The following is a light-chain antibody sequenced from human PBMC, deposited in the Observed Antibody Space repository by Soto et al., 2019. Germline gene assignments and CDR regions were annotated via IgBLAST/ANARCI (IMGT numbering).Light chain of an antibody. CDR3: QQYNSYSS. J-gene: IGKJ2*01. CDR2: DAA. V-gene: IGKV1-5*01. CDR1: QSISSW. Sequence: DIQMTQSPSTLSASVGDRVTITCRASQSISSWLAWYQQKPGKAPKLLIYDAASLAGGVPSRFSGSGSGTEFTLTISSLQADDFATYYCQQYNSYSSFGQGTKLEIK.